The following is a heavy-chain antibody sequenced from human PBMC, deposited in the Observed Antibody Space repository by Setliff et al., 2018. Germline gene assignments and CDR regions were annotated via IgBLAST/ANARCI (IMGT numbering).Heavy chain of an antibody. V-gene: IGHV4-39*07. Sequence: SETLSLTCTFSGGSTGVSEYYWGWVCQSPGKGLEWIGSAYAGGGTYYNPSLQSRITISVDTSQNHFSLSLTSMTAADTAVYHCAAGIKLGIFDSWGQGVLVTVSS. CDR2: AYAGGGT. J-gene: IGHJ4*02. D-gene: IGHD3-16*01. CDR3: AAGIKLGIFDS. CDR1: GGSTGVSEYY.